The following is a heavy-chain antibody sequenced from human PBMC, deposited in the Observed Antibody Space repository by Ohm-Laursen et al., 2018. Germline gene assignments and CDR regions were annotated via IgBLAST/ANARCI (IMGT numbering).Heavy chain of an antibody. CDR1: GYSISSGYF. CDR3: ARSSYNYYDSSGYYPSYWYFDL. Sequence: SETLSLTCAVSGYSISSGYFWGWIRQPPGKGLEWIGTIYHSGSTYYNPSLKSRVTISVDTSKNQFSLKLSSVTAADTAVYYCARSSYNYYDSSGYYPSYWYFDLWGRGTLVTVSS. D-gene: IGHD3-22*01. J-gene: IGHJ2*01. CDR2: IYHSGST. V-gene: IGHV4-38-2*01.